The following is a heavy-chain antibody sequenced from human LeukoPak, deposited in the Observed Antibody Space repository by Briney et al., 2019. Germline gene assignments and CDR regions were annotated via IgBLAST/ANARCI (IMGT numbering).Heavy chain of an antibody. Sequence: GGSLRLSCAASGFTFSSYAMSWVRQAPGKGLEWVSAISGSGGSTYYADSVKGRFTISRDNSKNTLHLQMNSLRAEDTAVYYCAKVWYYDSSGHLDYWGQGTLVTVSS. CDR2: ISGSGGST. D-gene: IGHD3-22*01. CDR3: AKVWYYDSSGHLDY. V-gene: IGHV3-23*01. J-gene: IGHJ4*02. CDR1: GFTFSSYA.